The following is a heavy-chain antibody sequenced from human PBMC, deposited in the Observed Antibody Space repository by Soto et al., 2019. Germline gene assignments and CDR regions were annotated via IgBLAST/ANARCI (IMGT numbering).Heavy chain of an antibody. J-gene: IGHJ4*02. Sequence: GGSLRLSCAASGFTFSSYSMNWVRQAPGKGLEWVSSISSSSSYIYYADSVKGRFTISRDNAKNSLYLQMNSLRAEDTAVYYCAKAQGPNTYYYDSTFDYWGQGTLVTVSS. CDR1: GFTFSSYS. V-gene: IGHV3-21*01. D-gene: IGHD3-22*01. CDR2: ISSSSSYI. CDR3: AKAQGPNTYYYDSTFDY.